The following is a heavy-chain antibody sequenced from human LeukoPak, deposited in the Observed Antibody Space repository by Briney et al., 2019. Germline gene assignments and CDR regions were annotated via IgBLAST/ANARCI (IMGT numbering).Heavy chain of an antibody. Sequence: SVKVSCKASGGTFSSYAISWVRQAPGQGLEWMGRIIPIFGTANYAQKFQGRVTITTDESTSTAYMELSSLRSEDTAVYYCARTRNGDFWSGYQTFDYWGQGTLVTVSS. V-gene: IGHV1-69*05. D-gene: IGHD3-3*01. CDR1: GGTFSSYA. CDR2: IIPIFGTA. J-gene: IGHJ4*02. CDR3: ARTRNGDFWSGYQTFDY.